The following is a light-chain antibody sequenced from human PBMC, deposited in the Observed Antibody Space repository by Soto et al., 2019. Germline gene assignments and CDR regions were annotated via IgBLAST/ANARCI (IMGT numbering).Light chain of an antibody. Sequence: QSALTQPPSVSGAPGQRVTISCTGSSSNIGAGYDVHWYQQLPGTAPKLLIYGNSNRPSGVPDRFSGSKSGTSAFLAITGLQAEDEADYYCQSYDSSLSGFHVVFGGGTKLTVL. J-gene: IGLJ2*01. V-gene: IGLV1-40*01. CDR1: SSNIGAGYD. CDR2: GNS. CDR3: QSYDSSLSGFHVV.